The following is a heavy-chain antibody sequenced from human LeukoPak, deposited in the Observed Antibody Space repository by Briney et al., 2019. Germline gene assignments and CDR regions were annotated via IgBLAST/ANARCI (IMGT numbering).Heavy chain of an antibody. V-gene: IGHV1-69*04. J-gene: IGHJ4*02. CDR3: ARGRGSRTGYNGDYLDY. CDR1: GGTFNNYA. CDR2: ITPILGLI. Sequence: ASVKVSCKASGGTFNNYAINWVRQAPGQGLEWMGRITPILGLINYAQKFQGRVTITADKSTSTGYLDVTGLRSDDTAVYYCARGRGSRTGYNGDYLDYWGQGTLVTVSS. D-gene: IGHD5-24*01.